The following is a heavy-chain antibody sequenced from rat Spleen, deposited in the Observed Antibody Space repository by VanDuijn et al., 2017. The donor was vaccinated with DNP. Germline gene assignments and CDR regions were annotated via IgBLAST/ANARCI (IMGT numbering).Heavy chain of an antibody. CDR2: ISPGGGYT. CDR1: GFTFSNSG. Sequence: EVRLVESGGGLVQPERSLKLSCAASGFTFSNSGFHWIRQAPTKGLEWVASISPGGGYTYYPDSVQGRFTISRDNSENTVYLQMNSLRSEDTATYYCARGDYGGYTGDAWGQGTSVTVSS. J-gene: IGHJ4*01. CDR3: ARGDYGGYTGDA. D-gene: IGHD1-11*01. V-gene: IGHV5-19*01.